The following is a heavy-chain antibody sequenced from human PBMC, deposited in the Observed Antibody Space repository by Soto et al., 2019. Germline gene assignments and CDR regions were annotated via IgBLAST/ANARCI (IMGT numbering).Heavy chain of an antibody. CDR3: AEDNHPIVGATGHFDY. CDR1: GFTFSSYG. V-gene: IGHV3-30*18. J-gene: IGHJ4*02. CDR2: ISYDGSNK. D-gene: IGHD1-26*01. Sequence: GGSLRLSCAASGFTFSSYGMHWVRQAPGKGLEWVAVISYDGSNKYYADSVKGRFTISRDNSKNTLYLQMNSLRAEDTAVYYCAEDNHPIVGATGHFDYWGQGTLVTVSS.